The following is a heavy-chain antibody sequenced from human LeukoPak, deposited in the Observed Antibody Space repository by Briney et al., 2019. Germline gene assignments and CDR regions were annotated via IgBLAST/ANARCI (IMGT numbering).Heavy chain of an antibody. CDR2: INHRGST. D-gene: IGHD3-22*01. J-gene: IGHJ6*03. Sequence: PSETLSLTCAVYGGSFSGYYWSWIRQPPGKGLEWIGEINHRGSTNYDPSLKSRVTVSVDTSKNQFSLKLSSVTAADTAVYYCARVPLSYYDSMPYYYYYMDVWGKGTTVTVSS. CDR1: GGSFSGYY. CDR3: ARVPLSYYDSMPYYYYYMDV. V-gene: IGHV4-34*01.